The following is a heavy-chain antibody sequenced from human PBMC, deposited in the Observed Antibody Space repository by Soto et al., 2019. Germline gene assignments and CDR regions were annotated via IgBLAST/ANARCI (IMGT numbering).Heavy chain of an antibody. CDR1: GFTSSSYA. CDR2: ISYDGSNK. D-gene: IGHD2-2*02. Sequence: LRLSCAASGFTSSSYAMHWVRQAPGKGLEWVAVISYDGSNKYYADSVKGRFTISRDNSKNTLYLQMNSLRAEDTAVYYCARGWGSIVVVPAAIEYYFDYWGQGTTVTVSS. V-gene: IGHV3-30-3*01. J-gene: IGHJ4*02. CDR3: ARGWGSIVVVPAAIEYYFDY.